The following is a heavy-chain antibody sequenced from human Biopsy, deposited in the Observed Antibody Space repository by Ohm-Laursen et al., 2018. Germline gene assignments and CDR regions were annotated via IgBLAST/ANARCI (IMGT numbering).Heavy chain of an antibody. Sequence: TLSLTCTVSGDSVTKYHWSWIRQAPGKGLEWIGNIYYRGNTNYSPSLKSRVTISLDTSKNQFSLKLNSVTATDTAVYYCARRLPLRGYAFDVWGQGTLVTVSS. CDR3: ARRLPLRGYAFDV. D-gene: IGHD3-10*01. J-gene: IGHJ3*01. V-gene: IGHV4-59*08. CDR2: IYYRGNT. CDR1: GDSVTKYH.